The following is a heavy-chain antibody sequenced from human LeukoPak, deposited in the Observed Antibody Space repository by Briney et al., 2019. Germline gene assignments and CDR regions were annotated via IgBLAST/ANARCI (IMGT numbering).Heavy chain of an antibody. CDR2: IIPIFGTA. Sequence: GASVKVSCKASGGTFSSYAISWVRQAPGQGLEWMGGIIPIFGTANYAQKFQGRVTITADESTSTAYMELSSLRSEDTAVYYCARVVLAARSFDYWGQGTLVTVSS. J-gene: IGHJ4*02. CDR3: ARVVLAARSFDY. D-gene: IGHD6-6*01. CDR1: GGTFSSYA. V-gene: IGHV1-69*13.